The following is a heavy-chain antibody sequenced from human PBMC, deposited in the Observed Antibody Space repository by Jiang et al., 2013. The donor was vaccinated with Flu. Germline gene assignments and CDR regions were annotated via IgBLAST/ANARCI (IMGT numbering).Heavy chain of an antibody. CDR2: IIPILGIA. V-gene: IGHV1-69*04. D-gene: IGHD2-15*01. Sequence: ASGGTFSSYAISWVRQAPGQGLEWMGRIIPILGIANYAQKFQGRVTITADKSTSTAYMELSSLRSEDTAVYYCARDLGAATPHAYYGMDVWGQGTTVTVSS. CDR1: GGTFSSYA. CDR3: ARDLGAATPHAYYGMDV. J-gene: IGHJ6*02.